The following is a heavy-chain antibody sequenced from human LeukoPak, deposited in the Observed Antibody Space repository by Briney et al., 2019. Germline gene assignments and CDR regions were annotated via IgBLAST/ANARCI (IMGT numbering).Heavy chain of an antibody. J-gene: IGHJ3*02. CDR2: IKSKTDGGTT. CDR3: TTESGLIDAFDI. CDR1: GFTFSNAW. V-gene: IGHV3-15*01. D-gene: IGHD3-16*02. Sequence: GGSLRLSCAASGFTFSNAWMSWVRQAPGKGLEWVGRIKSKTDGGTTDYAAPVKGRFTISRDDSKNTLYLQMNSLKTEDTAVYYCTTESGLIDAFDIWGQGTMVTVSS.